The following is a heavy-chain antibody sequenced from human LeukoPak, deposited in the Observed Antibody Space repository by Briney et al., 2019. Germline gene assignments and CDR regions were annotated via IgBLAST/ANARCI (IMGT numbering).Heavy chain of an antibody. D-gene: IGHD4-17*01. J-gene: IGHJ4*02. CDR1: GFTFSTCN. CDR2: ISSGGRPI. V-gene: IGHV3-48*01. CDR3: AIDGPTVTPSLPFVF. Sequence: PGGSLRLSCAASGFTFSTCNMNWVRQAPGKGLEWVSYISSGGRPIYYADSVKGRFTISRDNAKNSLYLQMSSLRVEDTAIYYCAIDGPTVTPSLPFVFWGQGTLVTVSS.